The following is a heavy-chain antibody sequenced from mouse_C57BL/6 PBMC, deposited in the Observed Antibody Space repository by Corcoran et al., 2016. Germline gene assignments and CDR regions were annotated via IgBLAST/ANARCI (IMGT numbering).Heavy chain of an antibody. D-gene: IGHD1-1*01. Sequence: QIQLVQSGPELKKPGETVKISCKASGYTFTTYGMSWVKQAPGKGLKWMGWINTYSGVPTYADDFKGRFAFSLETSASTAYLQINNLKNEDTATYFCARRGNYYGSSIWYFDVWGTGTTVTVSS. CDR2: INTYSGVP. CDR1: GYTFTTYG. CDR3: ARRGNYYGSSIWYFDV. J-gene: IGHJ1*03. V-gene: IGHV9-3*01.